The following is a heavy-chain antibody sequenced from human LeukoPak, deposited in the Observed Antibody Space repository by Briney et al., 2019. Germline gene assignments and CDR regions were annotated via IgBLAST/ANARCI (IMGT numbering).Heavy chain of an antibody. J-gene: IGHJ5*02. CDR2: IYYSGST. CDR3: ARRDYGLPNWFDP. D-gene: IGHD4-17*01. V-gene: IGHV4-59*08. Sequence: KPSETLSLTCTVSGGSISSYYWSWIRQPPGKGLEWIGYIYYSGSTSYNPSLKSRVTISVDTSKNQFSLKLSPVTAADTAVYYCARRDYGLPNWFDPWGQGTLVTVSS. CDR1: GGSISSYY.